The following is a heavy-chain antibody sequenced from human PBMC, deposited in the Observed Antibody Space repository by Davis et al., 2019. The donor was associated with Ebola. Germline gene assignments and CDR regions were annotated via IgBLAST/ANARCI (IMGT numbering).Heavy chain of an antibody. V-gene: IGHV3-30*02. Sequence: PGGSLRLSCAASGFTFSSYWMHWVRQAPGKGLEWVAIIRFDGSNKYYADSVKGRFTISRDNSKNTLYLQMNSLREEDTAVYYCAKLATEVHYIYWYFDLWGRGTLVTVSS. D-gene: IGHD2-21*02. J-gene: IGHJ2*01. CDR2: IRFDGSNK. CDR1: GFTFSSYW. CDR3: AKLATEVHYIYWYFDL.